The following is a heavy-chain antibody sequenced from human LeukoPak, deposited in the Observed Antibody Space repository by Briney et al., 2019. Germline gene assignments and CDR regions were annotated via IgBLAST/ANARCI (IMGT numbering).Heavy chain of an antibody. J-gene: IGHJ4*02. D-gene: IGHD5-18*01. CDR3: VKVSGYSYGYFDF. V-gene: IGHV3-9*01. CDR1: GFTFDDYA. Sequence: PGGSLRLSCLASGFTFDDYAVHWVRQAPGKGLEWVSGISWNSGSTDYADSVKGRFTITRDNAKKSLNLQMNSLRPEDTALYYCVKVSGYSYGYFDFWGQGTLVTVSS. CDR2: ISWNSGST.